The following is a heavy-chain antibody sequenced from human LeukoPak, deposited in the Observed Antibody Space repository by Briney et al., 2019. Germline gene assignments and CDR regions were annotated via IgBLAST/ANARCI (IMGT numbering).Heavy chain of an antibody. CDR3: AKPRAMTTGVGRYFDL. CDR2: ISGGGEDT. V-gene: IGHV3-23*01. D-gene: IGHD1-1*01. Sequence: GGSLRLSCAASGFTFTSYAMSWIRQAPGKGLEWVSAISGGGEDTYYPDSVKGRFTISRDNSKNTLYLQMNSLRAEDTATYYCAKPRAMTTGVGRYFDLWGRGTLVTVSS. J-gene: IGHJ2*01. CDR1: GFTFTSYA.